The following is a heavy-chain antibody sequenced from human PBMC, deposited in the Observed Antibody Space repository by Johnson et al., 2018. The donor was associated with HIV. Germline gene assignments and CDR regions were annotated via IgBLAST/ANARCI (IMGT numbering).Heavy chain of an antibody. Sequence: EVQLVESGGGLVRPGGSLRLSCAASGFAVSSNYMNWVRQTPGKGLEWVSILYSAGSAYYADSVKGRFTISRENAKNSLYLQMNSLRAGDTAVYYCARVTNDAFDIWGQGIMVTVSS. J-gene: IGHJ3*02. CDR1: GFAVSSNY. V-gene: IGHV3-66*01. CDR3: ARVTNDAFDI. CDR2: LYSAGSA.